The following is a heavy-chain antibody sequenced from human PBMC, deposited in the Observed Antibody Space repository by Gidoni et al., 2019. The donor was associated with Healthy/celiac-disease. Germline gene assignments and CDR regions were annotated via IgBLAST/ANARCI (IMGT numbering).Heavy chain of an antibody. V-gene: IGHV2-26*01. CDR2: IFSNDEK. J-gene: IGHJ4*02. CDR3: AREIRYFDWLTEPPYYFDY. D-gene: IGHD3-9*01. Sequence: QVTLKESGPVLVKPTETLTLTSTVSGFSLSNARMAVSWIRQPPGKALEWLAHIFSNDEKSYSTSLKSRLTISKDTSKSQVVLTMTNMDPVDTATYYCAREIRYFDWLTEPPYYFDYWGQGTLVTVSS. CDR1: GFSLSNARMA.